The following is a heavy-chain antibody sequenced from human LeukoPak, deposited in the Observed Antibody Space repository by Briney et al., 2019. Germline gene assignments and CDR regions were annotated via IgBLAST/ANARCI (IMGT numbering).Heavy chain of an antibody. Sequence: ASVKVSCKASGYTFTSFYMHWVRQAPGQGLEWMGGIIPMIGKAHYAQKFQGRVTITADESTNTAFIELSSLTSEDTAVYYCASPNYGGDSAYFDYWGQGTLVTVSS. CDR1: GYTFTSFY. CDR2: IIPMIGKA. J-gene: IGHJ4*02. CDR3: ASPNYGGDSAYFDY. V-gene: IGHV1-69*13. D-gene: IGHD4-23*01.